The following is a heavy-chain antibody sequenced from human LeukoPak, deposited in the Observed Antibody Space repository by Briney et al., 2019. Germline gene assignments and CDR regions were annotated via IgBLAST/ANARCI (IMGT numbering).Heavy chain of an antibody. J-gene: IGHJ4*02. D-gene: IGHD6-19*01. Sequence: SETLSLTCTVSGGSISSYYWSWIRQPPGKGLEWIGYIYYSGSTNYNPSLKSRVTISVDTSKNQFSLKLSSVTAADTAVYYCARHIGSGWYGSFDYWGQGTPVTVSS. CDR3: ARHIGSGWYGSFDY. V-gene: IGHV4-59*08. CDR1: GGSISSYY. CDR2: IYYSGST.